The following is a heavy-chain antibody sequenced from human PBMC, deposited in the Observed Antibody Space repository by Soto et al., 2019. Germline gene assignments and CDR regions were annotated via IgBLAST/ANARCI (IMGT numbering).Heavy chain of an antibody. CDR3: ARDMRGLTYDFDY. V-gene: IGHV1-3*01. CDR2: INAGNGNT. D-gene: IGHD2-2*01. Sequence: ASVKVSCKASGYTFTSYAMHWVRQAPGQRLEWMGWINAGNGNTKYSQKFQGRVTITRDTSASTAYMELSSLRSEDTAVYYCARDMRGLTYDFDYWGQGTLVTVSS. J-gene: IGHJ4*02. CDR1: GYTFTSYA.